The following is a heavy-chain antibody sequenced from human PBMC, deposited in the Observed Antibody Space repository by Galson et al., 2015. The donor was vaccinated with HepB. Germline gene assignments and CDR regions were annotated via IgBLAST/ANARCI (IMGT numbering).Heavy chain of an antibody. Sequence: SVKVSCKASGGTFSSYAISWVRQAPGQGLEWMGGIIPIFGTANYAQKFQGRVTITADESTSAAYMELSSLRSEDTAVYYCASHPPGYCSSTSCSGRYYYYMDVWGKGTTVTVSS. V-gene: IGHV1-69*13. CDR2: IIPIFGTA. J-gene: IGHJ6*03. D-gene: IGHD2-2*01. CDR1: GGTFSSYA. CDR3: ASHPPGYCSSTSCSGRYYYYMDV.